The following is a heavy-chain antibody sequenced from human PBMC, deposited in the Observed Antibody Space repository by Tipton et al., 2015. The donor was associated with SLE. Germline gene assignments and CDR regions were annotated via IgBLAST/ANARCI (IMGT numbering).Heavy chain of an antibody. V-gene: IGHV4-4*02. CDR1: GFTFTSYVI. CDR3: AKDYNHDNADYN. Sequence: SLRLSCAASGFTFTSYVINWVRQAPGKGLEWIGEIHHSGSTNSNPSLKSRVTISVDKSKNQFSLKLSSVTVADTAVYYCAKDYNHDNADYNWGQGTLVIVSS. D-gene: IGHD4-17*01. J-gene: IGHJ4*02. CDR2: IHHSGST.